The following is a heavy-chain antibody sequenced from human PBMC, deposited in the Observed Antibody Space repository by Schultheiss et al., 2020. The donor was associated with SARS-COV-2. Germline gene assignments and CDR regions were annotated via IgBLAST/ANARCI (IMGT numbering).Heavy chain of an antibody. CDR2: IVYDASFK. D-gene: IGHD6-13*01. CDR1: GFTFSTYA. Sequence: GESLKISCAASGFTFSTYAVHWVRQAPGKGLEWVAVIVYDASFKFYADSVKGRFTISRDNAKNSLYLQMNSLRAEDTAVYYCARAPSGIALHFDYWGQGTLVTVSS. CDR3: ARAPSGIALHFDY. J-gene: IGHJ4*02. V-gene: IGHV3-30*04.